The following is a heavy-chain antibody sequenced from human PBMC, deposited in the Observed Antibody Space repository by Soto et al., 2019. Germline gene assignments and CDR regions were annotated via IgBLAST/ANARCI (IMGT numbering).Heavy chain of an antibody. Sequence: HLVQSGPEVMKPWASITVSCNTSGDTFTNFGLSWVRQAPGQGLEWMGWIATYNINRNYAQKFHDRLTLTTDTSTSTAYMELKNLGYDDTAVYYCARVVRGVVNWFYPWGQGTLVTVSS. J-gene: IGHJ5*02. D-gene: IGHD3-10*01. CDR2: IATYNINR. V-gene: IGHV1-18*01. CDR3: ARVVRGVVNWFYP. CDR1: GDTFTNFG.